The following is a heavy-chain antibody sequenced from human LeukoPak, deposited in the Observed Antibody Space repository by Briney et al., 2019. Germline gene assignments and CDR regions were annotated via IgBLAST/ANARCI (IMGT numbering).Heavy chain of an antibody. CDR2: IKQDGSDK. CDR3: ARDLSGITGYTYGRGIDY. Sequence: PGGSLRLSCAASGFTFSSYWMSWVRQAPGKGLEWVANIKQDGSDKYYVDSVKGRFTISRDNAKTSLYLQMNSLRAEDTAVYYCARDLSGITGYTYGRGIDYWGQGTLVTVSS. V-gene: IGHV3-7*01. CDR1: GFTFSSYW. J-gene: IGHJ4*02. D-gene: IGHD5-18*01.